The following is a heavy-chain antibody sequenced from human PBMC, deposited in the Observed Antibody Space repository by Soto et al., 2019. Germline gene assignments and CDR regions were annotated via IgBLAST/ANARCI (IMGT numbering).Heavy chain of an antibody. V-gene: IGHV4-34*01. CDR2: ITHGGST. CDR3: ARGRLFLTTSGLAITYFDY. J-gene: IGHJ4*02. D-gene: IGHD3-3*01. CDR1: SGSFSGYY. Sequence: KPSETLSLTCAVYSGSFSGYYYIWSRQSPGKGLEWIGEITHGGSTTYSPSLKSRVTMSLDTSKNQFSLNMTSMTAADTAVYYCARGRLFLTTSGLAITYFDYWGQGTLVTVSS.